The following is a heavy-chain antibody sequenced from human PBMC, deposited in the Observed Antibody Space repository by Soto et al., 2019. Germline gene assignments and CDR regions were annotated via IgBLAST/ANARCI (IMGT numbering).Heavy chain of an antibody. J-gene: IGHJ6*02. D-gene: IGHD3-3*01. CDR1: FTVSSNY. CDR3: ARGIPTVGYYDFWSGSGMDV. Sequence: GGSLRLSWGFTVSSNYMSWVRQAPGKGLEWVSVIYSGGSTYYADSVKGRFTISRDNSKNTLYLQMNSLRAEDTAVYYCARGIPTVGYYDFWSGSGMDVWGQGTTVTVSS. V-gene: IGHV3-53*01. CDR2: IYSGGST.